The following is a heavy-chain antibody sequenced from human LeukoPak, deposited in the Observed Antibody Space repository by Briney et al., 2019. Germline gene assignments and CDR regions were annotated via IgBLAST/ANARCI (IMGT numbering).Heavy chain of an antibody. Sequence: SETLSLTCAVFGGSFSGYYWTWIRQPPGKGLEWVGGISHSGSTNYNPSLKSRVTISVDTSKNQFSLKLSSVTAADTAMYYCARLSGSYYEDAFDIWGQGTMVTVSS. CDR3: ARLSGSYYEDAFDI. CDR1: GGSFSGYY. CDR2: ISHSGST. V-gene: IGHV4-34*01. J-gene: IGHJ3*02. D-gene: IGHD1-26*01.